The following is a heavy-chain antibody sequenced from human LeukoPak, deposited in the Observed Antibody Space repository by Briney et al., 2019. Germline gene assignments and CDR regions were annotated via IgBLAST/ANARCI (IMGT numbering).Heavy chain of an antibody. CDR1: GITFSTYE. CDR3: YSSSWYRDAFDI. J-gene: IGHJ3*02. D-gene: IGHD6-13*01. CDR2: ISGSGGST. Sequence: GGSLRLSCAASGITFSTYEMNWVRQAPGKGLEWVSAISGSGGSTYYADSVKGRFTISRDNSKNTLYLQMNSLRAEDTAVCYCYSSSWYRDAFDIWGQGTMVTVSS. V-gene: IGHV3-23*01.